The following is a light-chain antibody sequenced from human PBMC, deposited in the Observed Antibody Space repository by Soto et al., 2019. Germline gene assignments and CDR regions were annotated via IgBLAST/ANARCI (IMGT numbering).Light chain of an antibody. CDR2: EVT. Sequence: QSALTQPASVSGSPGQSITISCTGTSSDVGGYNYVSWYQQHPGKAPKLMIYEVTYRPSGISNRFSGSKSGNTASLTISGLQAEDEADYYCTSYTRSSTQVFGGGTQLTVL. CDR3: TSYTRSSTQV. CDR1: SSDVGGYNY. V-gene: IGLV2-14*01. J-gene: IGLJ2*01.